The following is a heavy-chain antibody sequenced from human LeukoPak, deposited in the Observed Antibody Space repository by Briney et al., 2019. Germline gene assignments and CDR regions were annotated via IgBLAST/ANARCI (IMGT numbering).Heavy chain of an antibody. J-gene: IGHJ1*01. CDR3: ARHGGSWYHAEYFQH. V-gene: IGHV4-39*01. Sequence: SSETLSLTCTVSGGSISSSSYYWGWIRQPPGKGLEWIGSMYYSGSTYYNPSLKSRVTISVDTSKNQFSLKLSSVTAADTAVYYCARHGGSWYHAEYFQHWGQGTLVTVSS. D-gene: IGHD6-13*01. CDR1: GGSISSSSYY. CDR2: MYYSGST.